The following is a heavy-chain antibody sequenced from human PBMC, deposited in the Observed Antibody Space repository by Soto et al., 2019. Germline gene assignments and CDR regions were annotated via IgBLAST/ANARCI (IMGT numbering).Heavy chain of an antibody. CDR1: GFIFGSFA. D-gene: IGHD1-26*01. V-gene: IGHV3-23*01. J-gene: IGHJ4*02. CDR2: ITYSGGDT. Sequence: GGSLRLSCAASGFIFGSFAMSWVRQAPGKGLEGVSVITYSGGDTLYADSVRGRFTISRDNSRNILYLQMTGLRAEDAAIYYCAKTSGANHPESRVFDSWGQGARVTVSS. CDR3: AKTSGANHPESRVFDS.